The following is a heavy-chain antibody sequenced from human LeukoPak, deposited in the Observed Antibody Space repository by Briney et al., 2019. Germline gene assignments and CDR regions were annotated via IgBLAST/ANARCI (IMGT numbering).Heavy chain of an antibody. Sequence: SETLSLTCTVSGGSISSSSYYWGWIRQPPGKGLEWSGSIYYSGSTYYNPSLKSRVTISVDTSKNQFSLKLSSVTAADTAVYYCARCDCGGDCYSFFDAWYFDLWGRGTLVTVSS. V-gene: IGHV4-39*01. D-gene: IGHD2-21*02. CDR3: ARCDCGGDCYSFFDAWYFDL. J-gene: IGHJ2*01. CDR2: IYYSGST. CDR1: GGSISSSSYY.